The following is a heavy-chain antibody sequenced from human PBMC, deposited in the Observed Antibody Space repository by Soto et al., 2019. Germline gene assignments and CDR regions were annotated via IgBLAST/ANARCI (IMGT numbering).Heavy chain of an antibody. J-gene: IGHJ4*02. CDR2: ISSSSSTI. CDR1: GFTFSSYS. D-gene: IGHD5-18*01. Sequence: EVQLVESGGGLVQPGGSLRLSCAASGFTFSSYSMNWVRQAPGKGLEWVSYISSSSSTIYYADSVKGRFTISRDNAKNSLYLQMNSLRAEDTAVYYCARDTAMVIDYWGQGTLVTVSS. CDR3: ARDTAMVIDY. V-gene: IGHV3-48*01.